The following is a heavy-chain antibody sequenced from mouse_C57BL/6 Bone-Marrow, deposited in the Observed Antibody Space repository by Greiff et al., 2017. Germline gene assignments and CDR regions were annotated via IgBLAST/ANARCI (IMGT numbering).Heavy chain of an antibody. Sequence: EVMLVESGGDLVKPGGSLKLSCAASGFTFSSYGMSWVRQTPDKRLEWVATISSGGSYTYYPDSVKGRFTISRYNAKNTLYLQMSSLKSEDTAMYYCARPSSLLLAGGYYAMDYWGQGTSVTVSS. CDR3: ARPSSLLLAGGYYAMDY. D-gene: IGHD6-1*01. CDR1: GFTFSSYG. J-gene: IGHJ4*01. V-gene: IGHV5-6*02. CDR2: ISSGGSYT.